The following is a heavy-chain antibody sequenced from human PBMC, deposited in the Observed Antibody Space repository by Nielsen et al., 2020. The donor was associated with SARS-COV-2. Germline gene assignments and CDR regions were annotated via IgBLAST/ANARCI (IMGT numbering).Heavy chain of an antibody. CDR2: INPTNGGT. CDR3: ARDSSGAYRRVDY. D-gene: IGHD3-22*01. CDR1: GYTFTNNY. V-gene: IGHV1-46*01. Sequence: ASVKVSCKASGYTFTNNYMHWVRQAPGQGLEWMGLINPTNGGTTYAQKFQGIVTMTRDTSTSTVYMELSSLRSDDTAVYYCARDSSGAYRRVDYWGQGTLVTVSS. J-gene: IGHJ4*02.